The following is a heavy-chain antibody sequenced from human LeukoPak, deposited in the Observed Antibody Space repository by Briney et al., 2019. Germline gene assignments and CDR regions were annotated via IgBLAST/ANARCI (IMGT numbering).Heavy chain of an antibody. V-gene: IGHV1-8*01. J-gene: IGHJ4*02. CDR3: ASTSGYSSSWYERDDY. Sequence: ASVKVSCKASGYTFTSYDINWVRQATGQGLEWMGWMNPNSGNTGYAQKFQGRVTMTRNTSISTAYMELRSLRSEDTAVYYCASTSGYSSSWYERDDYWGQGTLVTVSS. CDR2: MNPNSGNT. CDR1: GYTFTSYD. D-gene: IGHD6-13*01.